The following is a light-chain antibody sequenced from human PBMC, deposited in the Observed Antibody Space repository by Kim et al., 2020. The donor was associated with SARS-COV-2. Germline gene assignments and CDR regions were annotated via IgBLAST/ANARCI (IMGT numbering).Light chain of an antibody. Sequence: DIQMTQSPSTLSASVGDRVTITCRASQNIGSWLAWYQQRPGKAPTLLVSDASTLKSGVPSRFSGSGSGTEFTLTISSLQPDDFATYFSQYYNRYSWTFGQGTKVDIK. CDR2: DAS. CDR1: QNIGSW. V-gene: IGKV1-5*01. J-gene: IGKJ1*01. CDR3: QYYNRYSWT.